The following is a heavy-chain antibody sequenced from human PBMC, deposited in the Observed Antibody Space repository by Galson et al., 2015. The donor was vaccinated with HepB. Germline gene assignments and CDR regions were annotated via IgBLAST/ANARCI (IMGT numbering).Heavy chain of an antibody. D-gene: IGHD5-24*01. Sequence: ETLSLTCTVSGGSISNYYWGWIRQPPGKGLEYIGNIYSTGSTNYSPSLKSRLTMSLDKSRNQVSLRLKSVTAADTAVYYCARQTGYSSHFDYWGQGTPVTVSS. CDR2: IYSTGST. CDR1: GGSISNYY. V-gene: IGHV4-59*08. J-gene: IGHJ4*02. CDR3: ARQTGYSSHFDY.